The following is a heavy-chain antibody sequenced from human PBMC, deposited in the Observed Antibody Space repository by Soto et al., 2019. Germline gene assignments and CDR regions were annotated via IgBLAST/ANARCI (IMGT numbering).Heavy chain of an antibody. CDR1: GLLIRSRW. CDR3: AKDPDRLGLYYAYGMDV. CDR2: INVDGSTR. V-gene: IGHV3-74*01. J-gene: IGHJ6*02. Sequence: GGSLRLSCAASGLLIRSRWMHLVRQSPGKGLVWVSQINVDGSTRTYVDSVKDRFTISRNNFKKILYLEMRSLRADDTAVYYCAKDPDRLGLYYAYGMDVWGQGTRVTVSS. D-gene: IGHD3-16*01.